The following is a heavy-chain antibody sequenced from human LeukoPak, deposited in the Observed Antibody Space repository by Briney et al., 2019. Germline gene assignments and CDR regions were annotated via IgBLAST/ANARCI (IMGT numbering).Heavy chain of an antibody. J-gene: IGHJ4*02. CDR1: GGTFRSAA. D-gene: IGHD1-1*01. CDR3: TRDEYKGSATFNY. Sequence: ASVKVSCKASGGTFRSAAMSWVRQAPGQGLESVGHIILMFGTTTYAQSFQGRVSISADESTTTVYMELTSLTSDDTAIYYCTRDEYKGSATFNYWGQGTQVIVSS. CDR2: IILMFGTT. V-gene: IGHV1-69*13.